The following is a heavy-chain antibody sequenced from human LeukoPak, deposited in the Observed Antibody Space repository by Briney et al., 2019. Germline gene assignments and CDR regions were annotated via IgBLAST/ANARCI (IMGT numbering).Heavy chain of an antibody. CDR3: ASLTATHARSDAFDI. CDR1: GYTLTSYD. J-gene: IGHJ3*02. CDR2: MNPNSGNT. V-gene: IGHV1-8*03. D-gene: IGHD5-18*01. Sequence: ASVKVSSKASGYTLTSYDINWVRQATGQGLEWMGWMNPNSGNTGYAQKFQGRVTITRNTSISTAYMELSSLRSEDTAVYYCASLTATHARSDAFDIWGQGTMVTVSS.